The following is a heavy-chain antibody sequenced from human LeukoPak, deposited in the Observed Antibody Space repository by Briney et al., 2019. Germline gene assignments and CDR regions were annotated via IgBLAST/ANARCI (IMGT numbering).Heavy chain of an antibody. CDR2: IYYNGHT. CDR1: GGSISTISYY. Sequence: SETLSLTCTVSGGSISTISYYWTWIRQPPGKGLEWIGYIYYNGHTNYNPSLTSRVTISVDTSKNQFSLKLNSVTAADTAVYYCARLGFCTGGRCLADFWGQGTLVTVSS. V-gene: IGHV4-61*05. D-gene: IGHD2-15*01. CDR3: ARLGFCTGGRCLADF. J-gene: IGHJ4*02.